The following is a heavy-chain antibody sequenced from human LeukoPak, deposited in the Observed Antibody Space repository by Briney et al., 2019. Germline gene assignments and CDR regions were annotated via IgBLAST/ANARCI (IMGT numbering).Heavy chain of an antibody. CDR3: ARLSGGWRLYYFDY. J-gene: IGHJ4*02. CDR2: IMPIFGTA. V-gene: IGHV1-69*13. CDR1: GGTFSSYA. Sequence: ASVKVSCKASGGTFSSYAISWVRQAPGQGLEWMGGIMPIFGTANYAQKFQGRVTITADESTSTAYMELSSLRSEDTAVYYCARLSGGWRLYYFDYWGQGTLVTVSS. D-gene: IGHD6-19*01.